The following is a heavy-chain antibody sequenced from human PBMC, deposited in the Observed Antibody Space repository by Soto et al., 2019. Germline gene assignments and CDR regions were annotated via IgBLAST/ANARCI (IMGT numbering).Heavy chain of an antibody. J-gene: IGHJ6*03. D-gene: IGHD6-19*01. V-gene: IGHV4-39*01. Sequence: PSETLSLTCTVSGGSISSSSYYWGWIRQPPGKGLEWIGSIYYSGSTYYNPSLKSRVTISVDTSKNQFSLKLSSVTAADTAVYYCARLYSPYSSGSTPHEYYYYYYYMDVWGKGTTVTVSS. CDR2: IYYSGST. CDR1: GGSISSSSYY. CDR3: ARLYSPYSSGSTPHEYYYYYYYMDV.